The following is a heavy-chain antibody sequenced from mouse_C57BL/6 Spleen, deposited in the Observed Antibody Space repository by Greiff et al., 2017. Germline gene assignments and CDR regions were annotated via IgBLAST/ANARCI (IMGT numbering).Heavy chain of an antibody. CDR3: ARREDGNYVGFAY. Sequence: QVQLQQPGAELVMPGASVKLSCKASGYTFTSYWLHWVKQRPGQGLEWIGEIDPSDSYTNYNQKFKGKSTLTVDKSSSTAYMQLSILTSEDSAVYYCARREDGNYVGFAYWGQGTLVTVSA. J-gene: IGHJ3*01. V-gene: IGHV1-69*01. CDR1: GYTFTSYW. CDR2: IDPSDSYT. D-gene: IGHD2-1*01.